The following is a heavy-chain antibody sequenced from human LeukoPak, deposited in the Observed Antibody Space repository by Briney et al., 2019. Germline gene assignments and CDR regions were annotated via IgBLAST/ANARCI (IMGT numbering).Heavy chain of an antibody. CDR1: GGSISSYY. J-gene: IGHJ4*02. CDR2: IYYSGST. CDR3: ARRGYYHALDY. D-gene: IGHD3-22*01. Sequence: SETLSLTCTVSGGSISSYYWSWIRQPAGKGLEWIGYIYYSGSTNYNPSLKSRVTISVDTSKNQFSLKLSSVTAADTAVYYCARRGYYHALDYWGQGTLVTVSS. V-gene: IGHV4-59*01.